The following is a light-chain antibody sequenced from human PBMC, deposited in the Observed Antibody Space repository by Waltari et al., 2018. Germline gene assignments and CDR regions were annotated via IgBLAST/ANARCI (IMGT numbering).Light chain of an antibody. CDR1: QSISSY. CDR3: QQSYSTPFT. J-gene: IGKJ4*01. Sequence: DIQMTQSPSSLSASVGDRVTITCRASQSISSYLNWYQQKPGKAPKLLIYAASSVQSGVPSRFSGSGSGTDFTLTISRLQPEDFATYYCQQSYSTPFTFGGGTKVEIK. CDR2: AAS. V-gene: IGKV1-39*01.